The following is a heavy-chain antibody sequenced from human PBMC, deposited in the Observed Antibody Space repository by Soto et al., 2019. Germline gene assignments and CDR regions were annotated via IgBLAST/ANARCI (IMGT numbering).Heavy chain of an antibody. CDR2: IKCSGGET. D-gene: IGHD2-8*01. V-gene: IGHV1-46*01. CDR1: GYTFTNYD. CDR3: TTWSGFGQFDY. Sequence: VSLKVSCKASGYTFTNYDMHWVRQAPGQGLEWMGIIKCSGGETTYAQKFLGSVTMTRDTSTSTVYMEVSSLQTEDTAVYYCTTWSGFGQFDYWGQGAPVTVSS. J-gene: IGHJ4*02.